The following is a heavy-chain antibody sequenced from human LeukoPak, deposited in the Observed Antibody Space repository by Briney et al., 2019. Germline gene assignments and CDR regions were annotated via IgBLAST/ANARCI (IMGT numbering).Heavy chain of an antibody. V-gene: IGHV1-24*01. CDR3: ARDLDSSGYYRSDALDV. J-gene: IGHJ3*01. D-gene: IGHD3-22*01. Sequence: ASAKVSCKVSGYTLTELSMHWVRQAPGKGLEWMGGFHPEDGETTHAQKFQGRVTMTEDTSTDTAYMELSSLRSEDTAVYYCARDLDSSGYYRSDALDVWGQGTMVTVSS. CDR1: GYTLTELS. CDR2: FHPEDGET.